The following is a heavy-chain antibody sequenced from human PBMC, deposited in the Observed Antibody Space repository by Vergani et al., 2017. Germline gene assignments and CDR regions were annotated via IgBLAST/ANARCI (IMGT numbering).Heavy chain of an antibody. Sequence: QMQLVQSGPEVKKPGTSVKVSCKASGFTFTSSAMQWVRQARGQRLEWIGWIFVGSGNTNYAQKFQERVTITRDMSTSTAYMELSSLRSEDTAVYYCAAYSTAGNWNYLYSYYYMDVWGKGTTVTVSS. CDR1: GFTFTSSA. CDR2: IFVGSGNT. V-gene: IGHV1-58*02. CDR3: AAYSTAGNWNYLYSYYYMDV. D-gene: IGHD1-7*01. J-gene: IGHJ6*03.